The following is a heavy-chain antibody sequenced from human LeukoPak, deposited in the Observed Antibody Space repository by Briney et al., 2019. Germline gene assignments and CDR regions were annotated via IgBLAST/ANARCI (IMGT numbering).Heavy chain of an antibody. CDR1: GGSISSSTYY. D-gene: IGHD3-16*01. CDR3: ARSQALAAGGNLDY. CDR2: IYYSGSA. Sequence: SETLSLTCSVSGGSISSSTYYWGWIRLPPGKGLEWIGTIYYSGSAYYSPSLNSVVTISIDTTKNQFSLKLHSVTAADTAVYYCARSQALAAGGNLDYWGQGTLVAVSS. J-gene: IGHJ4*02. V-gene: IGHV4-39*01.